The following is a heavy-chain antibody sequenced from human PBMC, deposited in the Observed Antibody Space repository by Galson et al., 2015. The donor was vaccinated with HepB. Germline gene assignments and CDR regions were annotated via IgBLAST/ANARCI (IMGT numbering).Heavy chain of an antibody. CDR3: AREGPLRFLEWSTPRYGMDV. D-gene: IGHD3-3*01. Sequence: SCKASGGTFSSYAISWVRQAPGQGLEWMGGIIPIFGTANYAQKFQGRVTITADESTSTAYMELSSLRSEDTAVYYCAREGPLRFLEWSTPRYGMDVWGQGTTVTVSS. CDR2: IIPIFGTA. V-gene: IGHV1-69*01. CDR1: GGTFSSYA. J-gene: IGHJ6*02.